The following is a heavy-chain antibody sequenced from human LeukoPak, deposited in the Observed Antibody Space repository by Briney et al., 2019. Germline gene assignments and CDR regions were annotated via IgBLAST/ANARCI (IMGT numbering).Heavy chain of an antibody. CDR3: AKIDSTGYYYDN. J-gene: IGHJ4*02. Sequence: GGSLRLSCAASGFTFSGYCMNWVRQAPGKGLEWVSSISTSSSYIYYADSVKGRFTISRDNAKNSLYLQMNSLRGDDTAVYYCAKIDSTGYYYDNWGQGTLVTVSS. V-gene: IGHV3-21*01. CDR2: ISTSSSYI. D-gene: IGHD3-22*01. CDR1: GFTFSGYC.